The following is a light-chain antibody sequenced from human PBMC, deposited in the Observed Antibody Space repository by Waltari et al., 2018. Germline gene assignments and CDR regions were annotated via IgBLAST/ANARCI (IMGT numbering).Light chain of an antibody. CDR1: NSNIGSNA. CDR3: AAWDDSLNAVV. Sequence: QSVLTQPPSTSGTPGQRVPISCSGSNSNIGSNAVNWYQEVPGTAPKLLIYRSNQRPSGVPDRFSGSKSGTSASLAISGLQPDDEADYYCAAWDDSLNAVVFGGGTKLTVL. J-gene: IGLJ2*01. CDR2: RSN. V-gene: IGLV1-44*01.